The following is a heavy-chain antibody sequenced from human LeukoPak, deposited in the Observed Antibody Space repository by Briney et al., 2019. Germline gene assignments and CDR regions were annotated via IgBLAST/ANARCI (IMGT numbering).Heavy chain of an antibody. CDR3: ARDRDYYGSGSTNNWFDP. J-gene: IGHJ5*02. D-gene: IGHD3-10*01. Sequence: GGSLRLSCAASEFTFSNYAMYWVRQTPGKGPEWVAVISYDGSNKYYADSVKGRFIISRDNSKNTLYLQMNSLRGEDTAVYYCARDRDYYGSGSTNNWFDPWGQGTLVTVSS. CDR2: ISYDGSNK. V-gene: IGHV3-30*04. CDR1: EFTFSNYA.